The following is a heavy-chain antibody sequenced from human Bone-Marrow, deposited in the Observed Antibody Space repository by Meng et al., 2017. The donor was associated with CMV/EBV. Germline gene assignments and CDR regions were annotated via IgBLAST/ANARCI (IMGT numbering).Heavy chain of an antibody. Sequence: SETLSLPCSVFDGSFSSGNYYWNWIRQPPGKGLEWIGFIYYSGSTTYSPSLKSRVTISIDTSKNQFSMKLSSVTAADTAVYYCARVPRYCSSASCYSFDYWGQGTLVTVSS. CDR1: DGSFSSGNYY. CDR3: ARVPRYCSSASCYSFDY. V-gene: IGHV4-61*01. D-gene: IGHD2-2*01. CDR2: IYYSGST. J-gene: IGHJ4*02.